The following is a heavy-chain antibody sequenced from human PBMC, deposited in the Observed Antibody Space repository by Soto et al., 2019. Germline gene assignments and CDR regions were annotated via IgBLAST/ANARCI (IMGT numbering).Heavy chain of an antibody. CDR1: GGSISSGDYY. CDR2: IYYSGST. Sequence: ASETLSLTCTVSGGSISSGDYYWSWIRQHPGKGLEWIGYIYYSGSTYNNPSLKSRVTISVDTSKNQFSLKLSSVTAADTAVYYCARTPPARSYYMDVWGKGTTVTVSS. D-gene: IGHD2-15*01. V-gene: IGHV4-31*03. CDR3: ARTPPARSYYMDV. J-gene: IGHJ6*03.